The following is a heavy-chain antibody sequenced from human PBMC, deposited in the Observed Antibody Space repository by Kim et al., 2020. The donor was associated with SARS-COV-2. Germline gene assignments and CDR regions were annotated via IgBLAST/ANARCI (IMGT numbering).Heavy chain of an antibody. CDR3: ARDRVPVTGTPHWFGP. D-gene: IGHD6-19*01. CDR1: GGSIRSYY. V-gene: IGHV4-59*01. Sequence: SETLSLTCTVSGGSIRSYYWSWIRQVPGKGLEWIGYVYYSGTTNYNPSLKSRVTISVDTSKSQFSLKLSSVTAADTAVYYCARDRVPVTGTPHWFGPWGQGTLVTVSS. CDR2: VYYSGTT. J-gene: IGHJ5*02.